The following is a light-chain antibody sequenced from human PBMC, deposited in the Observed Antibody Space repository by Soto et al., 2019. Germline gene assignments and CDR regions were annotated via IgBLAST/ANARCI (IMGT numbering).Light chain of an antibody. Sequence: DIQMTQSPSSLSASVGDRVTITCRTSQSISTNLNWHQQKPGKAPKVLIYTASNLRSGVPSRFSGSGSGTDFTLTISSLQPEDFAVYYCQQSYSTPYTFGQGTKLEIK. CDR1: QSISTN. J-gene: IGKJ2*01. V-gene: IGKV1-39*01. CDR3: QQSYSTPYT. CDR2: TAS.